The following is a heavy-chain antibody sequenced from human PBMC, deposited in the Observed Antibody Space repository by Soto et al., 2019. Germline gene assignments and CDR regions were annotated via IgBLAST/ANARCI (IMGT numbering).Heavy chain of an antibody. D-gene: IGHD2-2*02. Sequence: SETLSLTCTVSGGSISSSSYYWGWIRQPPGKGLEWIGSIYYSGSTYYNPSLKSRVTISVDTSKNQFSLKLSSVTAADTAVYYCARLWGYCSSTSCYTDYYYGMDVWGQGTTVTV. CDR1: GGSISSSSYY. CDR3: ARLWGYCSSTSCYTDYYYGMDV. CDR2: IYYSGST. V-gene: IGHV4-39*01. J-gene: IGHJ6*02.